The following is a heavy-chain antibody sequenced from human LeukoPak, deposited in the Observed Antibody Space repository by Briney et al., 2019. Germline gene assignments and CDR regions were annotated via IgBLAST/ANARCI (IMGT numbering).Heavy chain of an antibody. J-gene: IGHJ3*02. CDR2: GNHSGSN. CDR3: ASDTYYYDSSGPRAFDI. Sequence: SETLSLTCAVYGGSFSGNYWSWIHQPPAKGRAGMGEGNHSGSNNYNPSLKSKGTISIDTSKNQFSLNLKSVTAADTAVYYCASDTYYYDSSGPRAFDIWGQGTMVTVSS. V-gene: IGHV4-34*01. CDR1: GGSFSGNY. D-gene: IGHD3-22*01.